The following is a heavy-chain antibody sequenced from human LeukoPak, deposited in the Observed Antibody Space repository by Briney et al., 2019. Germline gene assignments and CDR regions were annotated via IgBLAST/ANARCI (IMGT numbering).Heavy chain of an antibody. Sequence: PGGSLRLSCAASGFTFSSYAMSWVRQAPGKGLEWASTISNSDGNTYYADSVKGRFTISRDNAKNSLYLQMNSLRAEDTAVYYCAELGITMIGGVWGKGTTVTISS. CDR1: GFTFSSYA. J-gene: IGHJ6*04. CDR2: ISNSDGNT. D-gene: IGHD3-10*02. V-gene: IGHV3-23*01. CDR3: AELGITMIGGV.